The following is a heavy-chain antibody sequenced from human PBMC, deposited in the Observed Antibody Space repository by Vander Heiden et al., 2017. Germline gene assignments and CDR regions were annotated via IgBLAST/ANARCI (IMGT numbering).Heavy chain of an antibody. V-gene: IGHV3-74*01. D-gene: IGHD7-27*01. CDR2: INSDGGST. CDR1: GFTFSSYW. Sequence: EVQLVESGGGLVQPGWSLRLSCAASGFTFSSYWMHWVRQAPGKGLVWVSRINSDGGSTSYADSVKGRFTISRDNAKNTLYLQMNSLRAEDTAVYYCAREGNWGGSWFDPWGQGTLVTVSS. J-gene: IGHJ5*02. CDR3: AREGNWGGSWFDP.